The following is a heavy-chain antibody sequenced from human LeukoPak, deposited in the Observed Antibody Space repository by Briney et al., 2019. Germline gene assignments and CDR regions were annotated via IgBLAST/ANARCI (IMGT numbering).Heavy chain of an antibody. J-gene: IGHJ6*03. CDR2: ISAYNGNT. Sequence: GSVKVSCKASGYTFTSYGISWVRQAPGQGLEWMGWISAYNGNTNYAQKLQGRVTMTTDTSTSTAYMELRSLRSDDTAVYYCARQIDRITVTSPYYYYYYMDVWGKGTTVTVSS. V-gene: IGHV1-18*01. CDR3: ARQIDRITVTSPYYYYYYMDV. D-gene: IGHD4-17*01. CDR1: GYTFTSYG.